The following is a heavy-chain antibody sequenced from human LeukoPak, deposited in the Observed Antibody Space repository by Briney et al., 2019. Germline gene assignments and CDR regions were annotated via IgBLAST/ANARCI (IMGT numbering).Heavy chain of an antibody. Sequence: PGGSLRLSCAASGFTFSSYWMSWVRQAPGKGLEWVANIKQDGSEKYYVDSVKGRFTISRDNSKNTLYLQMNSLRAEDTAVYYCAREGGTTSIDYWGQGTLVTVSS. CDR3: AREGGTTSIDY. D-gene: IGHD1-7*01. CDR2: IKQDGSEK. J-gene: IGHJ4*02. CDR1: GFTFSSYW. V-gene: IGHV3-7*01.